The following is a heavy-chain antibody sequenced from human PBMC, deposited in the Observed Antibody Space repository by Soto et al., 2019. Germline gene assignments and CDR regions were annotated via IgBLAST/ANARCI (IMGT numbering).Heavy chain of an antibody. CDR2: IFHNGNT. CDR3: ARRTWGMDV. CDR1: SGSIRSSNW. V-gene: IGHV4-4*02. J-gene: IGHJ6*01. D-gene: IGHD2-8*01. Sequence: SDTLSLTCAVSSGSIRSSNWWSWVRQSPGKGLEWIGEIFHNGNTYYNPSLNSRVTISVDTSKNQFSLNLRSVTAADTAVYYCARRTWGMDVWGQGTTVTVYS.